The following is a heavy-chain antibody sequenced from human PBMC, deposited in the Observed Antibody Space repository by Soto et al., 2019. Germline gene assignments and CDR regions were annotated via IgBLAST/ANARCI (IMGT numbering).Heavy chain of an antibody. Sequence: SETLSLTCTVSGGSISSYYWSWIRQPPGKGLEWIGYIYYSGSTNYNPSLKSRVTISVDTSKNQFSLKLSSVTAADTAVYYCARGEVRYFDWLEIDYWGQGTLVTVSS. V-gene: IGHV4-59*01. D-gene: IGHD3-9*01. J-gene: IGHJ4*02. CDR2: IYYSGST. CDR1: GGSISSYY. CDR3: ARGEVRYFDWLEIDY.